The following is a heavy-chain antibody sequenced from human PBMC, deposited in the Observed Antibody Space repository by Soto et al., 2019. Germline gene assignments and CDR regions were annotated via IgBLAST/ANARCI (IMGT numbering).Heavy chain of an antibody. CDR1: GFTFSNYA. V-gene: IGHV3-30-3*01. Sequence: QVQLVESGGGVVQPGRSLRLSCAASGFTFSNYAMYWVRQAPGKGLEWVAIMSYDGSKTYYPDSVKGRFTISRDNSKNTLYLQMNSLRAEDTAVYYCATVVVVAATRDYWGQGTLVTVSS. D-gene: IGHD2-15*01. CDR2: MSYDGSKT. J-gene: IGHJ4*02. CDR3: ATVVVVAATRDY.